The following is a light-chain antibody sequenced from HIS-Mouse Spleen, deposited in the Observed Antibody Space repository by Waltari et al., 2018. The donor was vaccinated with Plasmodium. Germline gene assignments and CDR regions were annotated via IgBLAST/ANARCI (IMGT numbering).Light chain of an antibody. CDR2: KHI. V-gene: IGLV3-27*01. CDR3: YSAADNNLV. Sequence: SYALTQPSSVSVSPGQTARITCSGDVLAKKYARWFQQKPGQAPVLVIYKHIERPSGIPERFSGSSSGTTVTLTISGAQVEDEADYYCYSAADNNLVFGGGTKLTVL. CDR1: VLAKKY. J-gene: IGLJ3*02.